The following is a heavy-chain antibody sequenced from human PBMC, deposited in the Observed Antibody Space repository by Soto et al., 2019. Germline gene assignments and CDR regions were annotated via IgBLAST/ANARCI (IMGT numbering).Heavy chain of an antibody. D-gene: IGHD6-6*01. V-gene: IGHV4-34*07. CDR1: GGSVNGYY. CDR2: INHTGGT. J-gene: IGHJ4*02. Sequence: PSETLSLTCAVYGGSVNGYYWNWIRQPPGKGLEWIGEINHTGGTYYNPSLKSRVTISVDTSKNQFSLKLSSVTAADTAVYYCTASSVAARNFDYWGQGTLVTVSS. CDR3: TASSVAARNFDY.